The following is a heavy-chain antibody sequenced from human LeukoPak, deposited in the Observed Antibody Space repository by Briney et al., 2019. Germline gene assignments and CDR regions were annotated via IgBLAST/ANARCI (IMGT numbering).Heavy chain of an antibody. Sequence: SQTLSLTCTVSGGSISSGGYYWSWICQHPGKGLEWIGYIYYSGSTYYNPSLESRVTISVDTSKNQFSLKLSSVTAADTAVYYCARVYYGSGSFDWGQGTLVTVSS. V-gene: IGHV4-31*03. CDR3: ARVYYGSGSFD. CDR2: IYYSGST. CDR1: GGSISSGGYY. D-gene: IGHD3-10*01. J-gene: IGHJ4*02.